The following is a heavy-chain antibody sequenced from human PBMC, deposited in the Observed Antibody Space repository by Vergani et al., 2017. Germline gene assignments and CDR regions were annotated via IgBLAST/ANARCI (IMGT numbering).Heavy chain of an antibody. CDR1: GGSISSYY. J-gene: IGHJ4*02. Sequence: QVQLQESGPGLVKPSETLSLTCTVSGGSISSYYWSWIRQPPGKGLEWIGYIYYSGSTYYNPSLKSRVTISVDTSKNQFSLKLSSVTAADTAVYYCARGRSSSGGYFDYWGQGTLVTVSS. CDR2: IYYSGST. V-gene: IGHV4-59*06. D-gene: IGHD6-13*01. CDR3: ARGRSSSGGYFDY.